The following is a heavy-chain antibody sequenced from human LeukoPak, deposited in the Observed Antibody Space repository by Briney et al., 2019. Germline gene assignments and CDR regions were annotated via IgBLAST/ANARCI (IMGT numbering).Heavy chain of an antibody. V-gene: IGHV4-59*01. CDR2: IYYSGST. Sequence: PSETLSLTCTVSAGSISSYYWSWIRQPPGKGLEWIGYIYYSGSTNYNPSLKSRVTISVDTSKNQFSLKLSSVTAADTAVYYCARGRNWFDPWGQGTLVTVSS. CDR3: ARGRNWFDP. CDR1: AGSISSYY. J-gene: IGHJ5*02.